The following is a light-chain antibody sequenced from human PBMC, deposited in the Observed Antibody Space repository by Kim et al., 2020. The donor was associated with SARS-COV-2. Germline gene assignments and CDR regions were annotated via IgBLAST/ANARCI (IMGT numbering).Light chain of an antibody. Sequence: ASVKLTCTLSSGHSSYAIAWHQQQPEKGPRYLMKLNSDGSHSKGAGIPARFSGSSSGAERYLTISSLQSEDEADYYCQTWGTGSVVFGGGTQLTVL. J-gene: IGLJ2*01. V-gene: IGLV4-69*01. CDR3: QTWGTGSVV. CDR1: SGHSSYA. CDR2: LNSDGSH.